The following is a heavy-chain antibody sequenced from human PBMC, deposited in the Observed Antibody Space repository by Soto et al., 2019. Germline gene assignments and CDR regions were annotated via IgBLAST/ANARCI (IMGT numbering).Heavy chain of an antibody. Sequence: EVQLLESGGGLVQPGGSLRLSCAVSGFTFSSHAMSWVRQAPGKGLECVSSITGSGDSTYYADSVQGRFTISRDKSKSTLYLQMHRLRAEDTAVYYCAKDPQFSGWLSAQAFDYWGQGTQVTVSS. J-gene: IGHJ4*02. CDR3: AKDPQFSGWLSAQAFDY. D-gene: IGHD6-19*01. CDR2: ITGSGDST. V-gene: IGHV3-23*01. CDR1: GFTFSSHA.